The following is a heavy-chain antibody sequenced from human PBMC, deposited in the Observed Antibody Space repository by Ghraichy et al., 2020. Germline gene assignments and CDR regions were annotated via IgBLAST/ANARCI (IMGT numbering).Heavy chain of an antibody. Sequence: SVKVSCKASGGTFSSYAISWVRQAPGQGLEWMGGIIPIFGTANYAQKFQGRVTITADESTSTAYMELSSLRSEDTAVYYCARAEPGIAVAGRGFDYWGQGTLVTVSS. J-gene: IGHJ4*02. CDR1: GGTFSSYA. CDR3: ARAEPGIAVAGRGFDY. D-gene: IGHD6-19*01. V-gene: IGHV1-69*13. CDR2: IIPIFGTA.